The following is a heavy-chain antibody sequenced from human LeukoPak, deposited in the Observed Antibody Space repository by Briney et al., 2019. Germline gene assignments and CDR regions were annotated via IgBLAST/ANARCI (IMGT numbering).Heavy chain of an antibody. D-gene: IGHD3-22*01. CDR2: IYYSGST. J-gene: IGHJ4*02. CDR1: GGSISSYY. V-gene: IGHV4-59*01. Sequence: PSETLSLTCTVPGGSISSYYWSWVRQPPGKGVEWVGYIYYSGSTNYNPSLKGRVTRSVDTSKNQFSLKLSSVTAADTAVYYCARGVNGYYDSSGYLDYWGQGTLVTVSS. CDR3: ARGVNGYYDSSGYLDY.